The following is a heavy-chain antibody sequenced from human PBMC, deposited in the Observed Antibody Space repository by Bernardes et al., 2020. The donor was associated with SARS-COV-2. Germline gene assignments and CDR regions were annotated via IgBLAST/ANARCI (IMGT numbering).Heavy chain of an antibody. CDR1: GGSISSSNW. D-gene: IGHD2-21*02. V-gene: IGHV4-4*02. CDR3: ARVEIHIVVVTAPSGRGDAFDI. J-gene: IGHJ3*02. Sequence: SETLSLTCAVSGGSISSSNWWSWVRQPPGKGLEWIGEIYHSGSTNYNPSLKSRVTISVDKSKNQFSLKLSSVTAADTAVHYCARVEIHIVVVTAPSGRGDAFDIWGQGTMVTVSS. CDR2: IYHSGST.